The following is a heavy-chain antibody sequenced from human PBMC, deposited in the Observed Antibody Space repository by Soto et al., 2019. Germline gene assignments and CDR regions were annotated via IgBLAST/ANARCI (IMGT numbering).Heavy chain of an antibody. J-gene: IGHJ4*02. V-gene: IGHV3-30*18. D-gene: IGHD3-22*01. CDR1: GFTFSSYG. Sequence: GGSLRLSCAASGFTFSSYGMHWVRQAPGKGLEWVAVISYDGSNKYYADSVKGRFTISRDNSKNTLYLQMNSLRAEDTAVYYCAKDLGTYYYDSSGWHFGYWGQGTLVTVSS. CDR3: AKDLGTYYYDSSGWHFGY. CDR2: ISYDGSNK.